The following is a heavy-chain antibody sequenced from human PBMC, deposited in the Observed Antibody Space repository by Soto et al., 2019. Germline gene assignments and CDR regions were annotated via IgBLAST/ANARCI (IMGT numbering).Heavy chain of an antibody. CDR1: GFTVSSNY. CDR3: ARGSPSYDYIWGSYSRREQVYYYYMDV. CDR2: IYSGGST. D-gene: IGHD3-16*01. V-gene: IGHV3-66*01. Sequence: EVQLVESGGGLVQPGGSLRLSCAASGFTVSSNYMSWVRQAPGKGLEWVSVIYSGGSTYYADSVKGRFTISRDNSKNTLYLQMNSLRAEDTAVYYCARGSPSYDYIWGSYSRREQVYYYYMDVWGKGTTVTVSS. J-gene: IGHJ6*03.